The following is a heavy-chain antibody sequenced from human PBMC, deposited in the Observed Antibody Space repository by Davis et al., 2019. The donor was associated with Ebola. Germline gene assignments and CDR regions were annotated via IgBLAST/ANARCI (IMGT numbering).Heavy chain of an antibody. V-gene: IGHV3-48*02. Sequence: GESLKISCAASGFTFSSYSMNWVRQAPGKGLEWVSYISSSSSTIYYADSVKGRFTISRDNAKNSLYLQMNSLRDEDTAVYYCARDTGEWELLFYGMDVWGQGTTVTVSS. J-gene: IGHJ6*02. CDR2: ISSSSSTI. D-gene: IGHD1-26*01. CDR3: ARDTGEWELLFYGMDV. CDR1: GFTFSSYS.